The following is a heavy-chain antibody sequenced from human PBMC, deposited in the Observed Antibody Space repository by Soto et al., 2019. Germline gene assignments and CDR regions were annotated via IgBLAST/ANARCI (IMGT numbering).Heavy chain of an antibody. V-gene: IGHV3-30*18. CDR3: AKVIAVAGRNY. J-gene: IGHJ4*02. CDR1: GFTFSSYG. Sequence: QPXGSLILACTASGFTFSSYGMHWVRQAPGKGLEWVAVISYDGSNKYYADSVKGRFTISRDNSKNTLYLQMNSLRAEDTAVYYCAKVIAVAGRNYWGQGTLVTVSS. CDR2: ISYDGSNK. D-gene: IGHD6-19*01.